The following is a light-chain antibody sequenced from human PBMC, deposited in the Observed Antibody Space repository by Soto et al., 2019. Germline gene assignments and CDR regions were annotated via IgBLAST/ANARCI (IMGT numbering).Light chain of an antibody. Sequence: QSVLTQPPSVSGAPGQRVTISCTGSNSNIGAGYDVHWYQQLPGTAPKLLIYGNSNRPSGVPDRFSGSKSGTSASLAITGLQAEDEADYYCQSYDSSLSVLGTGTKLTVL. CDR3: QSYDSSLSV. J-gene: IGLJ1*01. CDR1: NSNIGAGYD. V-gene: IGLV1-40*01. CDR2: GNS.